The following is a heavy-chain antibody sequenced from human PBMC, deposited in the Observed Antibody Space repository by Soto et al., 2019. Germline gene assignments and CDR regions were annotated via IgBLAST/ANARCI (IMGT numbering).Heavy chain of an antibody. CDR2: IIPIFGTA. D-gene: IGHD3-22*01. V-gene: IGHV1-69*13. CDR1: VGTFSSYA. Sequence: GXSVKVSCKASVGTFSSYAISWVRQAPGQGLEWMGGIIPIFGTANYAQKFQGRVTITADESTSTAYMELSSLRSEDTAVYYCVYYYDSSGYFFDYWGQGTLVTVSS. J-gene: IGHJ4*02. CDR3: VYYYDSSGYFFDY.